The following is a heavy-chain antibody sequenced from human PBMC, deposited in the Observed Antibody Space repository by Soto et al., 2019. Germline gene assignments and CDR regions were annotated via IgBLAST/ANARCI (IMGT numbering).Heavy chain of an antibody. J-gene: IGHJ6*03. CDR2: TYYKSKWYY. D-gene: IGHD1-1*01. V-gene: IGHV6-1*01. CDR3: ARASWDDVSGHYYMDV. Sequence: QVQLQQSSPGLVKPSQALSLTCDISRDSVSSNSAGWNWIRQTPSRGLEWLGRTYYKSKWYYTYAASVKSRITVSPDTSKNQFSLQLTSVTPEDTAVYYCARASWDDVSGHYYMDVWDKGTTVTVSS. CDR1: RDSVSSNSAG.